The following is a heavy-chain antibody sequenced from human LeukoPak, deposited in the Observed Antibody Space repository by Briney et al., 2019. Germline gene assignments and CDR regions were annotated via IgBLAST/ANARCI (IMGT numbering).Heavy chain of an antibody. V-gene: IGHV1-24*01. CDR3: ATTLLVGANYFDY. Sequence: GASVKVSSKVSGYTLTELSMHWVRQAPGKGLEWMGGFDPEDGETIYAQKFQGRVTMTEDTSTDTAYMELSSLRSEDTAVYYCATTLLVGANYFDYWGQGTLVTVSS. D-gene: IGHD1-26*01. J-gene: IGHJ4*02. CDR1: GYTLTELS. CDR2: FDPEDGET.